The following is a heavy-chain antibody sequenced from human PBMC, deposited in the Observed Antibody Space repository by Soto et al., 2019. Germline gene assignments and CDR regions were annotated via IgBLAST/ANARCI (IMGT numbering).Heavy chain of an antibody. CDR1: GGTFSSYA. J-gene: IGHJ6*02. CDR2: IIPIFGTA. D-gene: IGHD2-15*01. CDR3: ARSQGGSSSLDIYYYYYYGMDV. Sequence: QVQLVQSGAEVKKPGSSVTVSGKAPGGTFSSYAISWVRQAPGQGLEWMGGIIPIFGTAKYAQKFQGRVTITADESTSTGYMELSSLRSEDTAVYYCARSQGGSSSLDIYYYYYYGMDVWGQGTTVTVSS. V-gene: IGHV1-69*01.